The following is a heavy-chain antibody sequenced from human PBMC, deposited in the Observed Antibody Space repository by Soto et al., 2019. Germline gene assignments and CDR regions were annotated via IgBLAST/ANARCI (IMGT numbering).Heavy chain of an antibody. CDR2: INPNSGGT. D-gene: IGHD3-10*01. J-gene: IGHJ6*02. CDR1: GYTFTGYY. V-gene: IGHV1-2*04. Sequence: QVQLVQSGAEVKKPGASVKVSCKASGYTFTGYYMHWVRQAPGQGLEWMGWINPNSGGTNYAQKFQGWVTMTRDTSISTAYMELSRLRSDDTAVYYCARGILVVTMVRGENYGMDVWGQGPTVTVSS. CDR3: ARGILVVTMVRGENYGMDV.